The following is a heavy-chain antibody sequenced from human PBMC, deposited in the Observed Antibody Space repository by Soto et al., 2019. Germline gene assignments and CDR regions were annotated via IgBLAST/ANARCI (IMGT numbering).Heavy chain of an antibody. Sequence: EVQLVESGGGLVQPGGSLRLSCAVSRFTFPSSWMSWVRQAPGKGLEWVANIKQDGSEAYYLDSLKGRFTIYRDNAWTSLYLQMNSLSADDTAVYYCAGIQNNWFDPWGQGTLVTVAS. D-gene: IGHD1-20*01. CDR2: IKQDGSEA. J-gene: IGHJ5*02. CDR1: RFTFPSSW. CDR3: AGIQNNWFDP. V-gene: IGHV3-7*01.